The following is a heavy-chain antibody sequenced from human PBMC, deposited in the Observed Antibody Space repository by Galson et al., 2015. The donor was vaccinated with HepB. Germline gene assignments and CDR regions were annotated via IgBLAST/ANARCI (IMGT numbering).Heavy chain of an antibody. CDR3: TAFVGATTSHFDY. J-gene: IGHJ4*02. CDR2: IKSKTDGGTT. CDR1: GFTFSNAW. Sequence: SLRLSCAASGFTFSNAWMSWVRQAPGKGLEWVGRIKSKTDGGTTDYAAPVKGRFTISRDDSKNTLYLQMNSLKTEDTAVYYCTAFVGATTSHFDYWGQGTLVTVSS. V-gene: IGHV3-15*01. D-gene: IGHD1-26*01.